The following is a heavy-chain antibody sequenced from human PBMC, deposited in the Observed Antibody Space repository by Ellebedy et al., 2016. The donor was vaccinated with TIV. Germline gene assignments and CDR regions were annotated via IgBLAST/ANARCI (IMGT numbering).Heavy chain of an antibody. CDR2: MNPNSGNT. CDR1: GYTFTSYD. Sequence: ASVKVSXXASGYTFTSYDINWVRQATGQGLEWMGWMNPNSGNTGYAQKFQGRVTMTRDTSISTAYMELNSLTSDDTAVYYCVRFMARGVIGPWGQGTLVTVSS. D-gene: IGHD3-10*01. V-gene: IGHV1-8*01. CDR3: VRFMARGVIGP. J-gene: IGHJ5*02.